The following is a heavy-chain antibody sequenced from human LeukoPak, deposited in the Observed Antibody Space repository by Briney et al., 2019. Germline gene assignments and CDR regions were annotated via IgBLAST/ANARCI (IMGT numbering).Heavy chain of an antibody. V-gene: IGHV3-7*01. CDR1: GFTFSNYW. CDR2: INQDGSEE. Sequence: GGSLRLSCAASGFTFSNYWMSWVRQAPGKGLEWVAHINQDGSEEHYMDSVKARFIISRDNAKNSLYLQMNSLRAEDTAVYYCARGRGCDYWGQGTLVTVSS. J-gene: IGHJ4*02. D-gene: IGHD6-25*01. CDR3: ARGRGCDY.